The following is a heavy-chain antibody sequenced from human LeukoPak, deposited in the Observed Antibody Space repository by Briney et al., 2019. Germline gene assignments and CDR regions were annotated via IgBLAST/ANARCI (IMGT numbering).Heavy chain of an antibody. Sequence: SETLSLTCTVSGGSVSSGNYYWTWIRQPAGKGLEWIGRSGSTNYNPSLKSRVTISIDASKNQFSLRLSSVTAADTAVYYCTRGGELMNFWGQGTLVTVSS. D-gene: IGHD1-26*01. J-gene: IGHJ4*02. CDR3: TRGGELMNF. V-gene: IGHV4-61*02. CDR1: GGSVSSGNYY. CDR2: SGST.